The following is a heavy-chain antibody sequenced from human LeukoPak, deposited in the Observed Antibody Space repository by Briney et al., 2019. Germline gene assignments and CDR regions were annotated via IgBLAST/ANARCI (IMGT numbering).Heavy chain of an antibody. V-gene: IGHV1-69*01. D-gene: IGHD1-1*01. J-gene: IGHJ6*03. CDR1: GGTFSSYA. Sequence: SVKVSCKASGGTFSSYAISWVRQAPGQGLEWMGGIIPIFGTANYAQKFQGRVTITADESASTAYMELSSLRSEDTAVYYCARDFSRQTGTSMDVWGKGTTVTVSS. CDR2: IIPIFGTA. CDR3: ARDFSRQTGTSMDV.